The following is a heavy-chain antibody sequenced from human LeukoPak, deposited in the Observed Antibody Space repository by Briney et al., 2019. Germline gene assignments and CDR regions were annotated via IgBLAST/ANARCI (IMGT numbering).Heavy chain of an antibody. J-gene: IGHJ6*02. CDR3: ARDQGVTGTPSMTDGMDV. CDR2: INTNTGNP. D-gene: IGHD1-7*01. V-gene: IGHV7-4-1*02. Sequence: ASVKVSCKASGYTFTSYAMNWVRLAPGQGLEWMGWINTNTGNPTYAQGFTGRFVFSLDTSVSTAYLQISSLKAEDTAVYYCARDQGVTGTPSMTDGMDVWGQGTTVTVSS. CDR1: GYTFTSYA.